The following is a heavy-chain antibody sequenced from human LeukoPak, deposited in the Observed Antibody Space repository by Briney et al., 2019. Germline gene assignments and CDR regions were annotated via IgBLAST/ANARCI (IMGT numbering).Heavy chain of an antibody. CDR2: ISAYNGNI. J-gene: IGHJ6*03. D-gene: IGHD6-19*01. CDR3: ARGAPDSSGWYLSLYYYYYMDV. CDR1: GYTFTSYG. Sequence: ASVKVSCKASGYTFTSYGISWVRQAPGQGLELMGWISAYNGNINYPQKLQGRVTITTDTSPSTVYMELRSLRSDHIAVYYCARGAPDSSGWYLSLYYYYYMDVWGKGTTVTVSS. V-gene: IGHV1-18*03.